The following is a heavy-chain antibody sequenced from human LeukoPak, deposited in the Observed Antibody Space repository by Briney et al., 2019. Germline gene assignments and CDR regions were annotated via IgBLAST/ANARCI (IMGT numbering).Heavy chain of an antibody. CDR3: ARDRSYARDAVFYFDY. D-gene: IGHD1-26*01. CDR1: GYTFTSYG. Sequence: GASVKVSCKASGYTFTSYGISWVRQAPGQGLEWMGIINPSGGSTSYAQKFQGRVTMTRDMSTSTVYMELSSLRSEDTAVYYCARDRSYARDAVFYFDYWGQGTLVTVSS. CDR2: INPSGGST. J-gene: IGHJ4*02. V-gene: IGHV1-46*01.